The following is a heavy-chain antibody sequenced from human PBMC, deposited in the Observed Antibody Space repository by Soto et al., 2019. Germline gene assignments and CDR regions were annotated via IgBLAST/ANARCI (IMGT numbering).Heavy chain of an antibody. V-gene: IGHV4-4*07. J-gene: IGHJ4*02. CDR3: AREGSYSAYNFAHGIQLWSFDF. D-gene: IGHD5-12*01. CDR2: IFSSGST. CDR1: GGSINTFY. Sequence: SETLSLTCTVSGGSINTFYWSWVRQPAGKGLEWIGRIFSSGSTSFNPSLESRVAMSVDTSKTHFSLNLSSVTAADMAVYYCAREGSYSAYNFAHGIQLWSFDFWGQGALVTVSS.